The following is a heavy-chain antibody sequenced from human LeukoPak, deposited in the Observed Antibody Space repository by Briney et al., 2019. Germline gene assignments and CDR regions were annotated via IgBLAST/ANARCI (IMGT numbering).Heavy chain of an antibody. CDR1: GSTISGNY. CDR3: LMYTNGWN. Sequence: GGSLRLSCAVSGSTISGNYMHWIRQAPGKGLLWVSRINSDGTGTTYADSVKGRFTISRDNAKNMLYLQMNSLRAEDTAMYYCLMYTNGWNWGQGALVTVSS. V-gene: IGHV3-74*01. CDR2: INSDGTGT. J-gene: IGHJ4*02. D-gene: IGHD6-19*01.